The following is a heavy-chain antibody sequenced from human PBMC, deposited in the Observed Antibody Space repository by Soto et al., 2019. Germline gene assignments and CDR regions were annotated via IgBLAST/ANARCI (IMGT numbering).Heavy chain of an antibody. D-gene: IGHD3-10*01. J-gene: IGHJ4*02. CDR3: ARSAGVVDGDDY. V-gene: IGHV1-18*01. CDR1: GYIFINYG. CDR2: INSYNGNT. Sequence: QVQLVQSGAEVKKPGASVKVSCKASGYIFINYGISWVRQAPGQGLEWMGWINSYNGNTNSAQKVQSRVTMTPDTSTNTAYMELRSLTADDTAGYYCARSAGVVDGDDYWGQGTLVTVSS.